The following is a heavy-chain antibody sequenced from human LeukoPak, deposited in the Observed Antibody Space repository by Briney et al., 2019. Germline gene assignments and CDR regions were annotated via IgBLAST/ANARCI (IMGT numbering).Heavy chain of an antibody. V-gene: IGHV1-2*02. CDR2: INPNSGGT. J-gene: IGHJ4*02. CDR3: ARVCCSSTSCYWDY. CDR1: GYTFTGYY. Sequence: ASVKVSCTASGYTFTGYYMHWVRQAPGQGLEWMGWINPNSGGTNYAHKFQGRVTMTRDTSNSTAYMELSRLRSDDTAVYYCARVCCSSTSCYWDYWGQGTLVTVSS. D-gene: IGHD2-2*01.